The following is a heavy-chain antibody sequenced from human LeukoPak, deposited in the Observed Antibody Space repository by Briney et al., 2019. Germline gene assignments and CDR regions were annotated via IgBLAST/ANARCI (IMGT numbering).Heavy chain of an antibody. Sequence: QPGRSLRLSCAASGFTFSSYAMHWVRQAPGKGLEWVAVISCDGSNKYYADSVKGRFTISRDNSKNTLYLQMNSLRAEDTAVYFCASGKYRYGDNWFDPWGQGTLVTVSS. V-gene: IGHV3-30*04. J-gene: IGHJ5*02. CDR3: ASGKYRYGDNWFDP. CDR1: GFTFSSYA. CDR2: ISCDGSNK. D-gene: IGHD5-18*01.